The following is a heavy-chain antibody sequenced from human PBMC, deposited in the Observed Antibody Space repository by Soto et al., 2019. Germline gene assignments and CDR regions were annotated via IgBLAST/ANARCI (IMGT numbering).Heavy chain of an antibody. Sequence: VKVSCKASGYTFTSYGISWVRQAPGQGLEWMGWISGYNGNTNYAQKFRGRVTMTTDTSTGTAYMELRSLRSDDTAVFYCGXXXXGXXXNHFDSWGLGTLVTVSS. V-gene: IGHV1-18*01. CDR2: ISGYNGNT. CDR3: GXXXXGXXXNHFDS. J-gene: IGHJ5*01. CDR1: GYTFTSYG.